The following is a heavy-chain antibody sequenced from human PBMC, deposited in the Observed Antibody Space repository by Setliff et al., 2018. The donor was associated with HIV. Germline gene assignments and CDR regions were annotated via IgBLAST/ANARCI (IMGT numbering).Heavy chain of an antibody. CDR3: ARPRGNDYAGSGFDN. CDR2: IYRVDSET. CDR1: GYNFVDYS. J-gene: IGHJ4*02. Sequence: GESLKISCQGSGYNFVDYSIAWVRQVPGKGLEWMGIIYRVDSETRYSPSFQGQVTISADKSINTAYLQWTTLKASDSAMYYCARPRGNDYAGSGFDNWGQGTLVTVSS. V-gene: IGHV5-51*01. D-gene: IGHD2-2*01.